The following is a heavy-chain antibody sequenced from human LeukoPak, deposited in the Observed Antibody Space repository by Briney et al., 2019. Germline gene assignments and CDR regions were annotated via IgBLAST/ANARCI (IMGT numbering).Heavy chain of an antibody. CDR1: GYTFIRYG. J-gene: IGHJ4*02. Sequence: GASVKVSCKASGYTFIRYGINWVRQAPGQGLEWMGWISGYNGNTNYAQKLQGRVTLTTDTPTNTAYMGLRSLKSDDTAVYYCARGYCSSTTCLYFDNWGQGTPVTVSS. CDR2: ISGYNGNT. CDR3: ARGYCSSTTCLYFDN. V-gene: IGHV1-18*01. D-gene: IGHD2-2*01.